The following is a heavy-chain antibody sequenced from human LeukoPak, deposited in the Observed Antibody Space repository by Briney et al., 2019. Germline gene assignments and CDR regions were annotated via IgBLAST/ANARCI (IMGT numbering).Heavy chain of an antibody. CDR2: INHSGST. V-gene: IGHV4-34*01. D-gene: IGHD2-2*01. J-gene: IGHJ4*02. CDR3: ARVRGYCSSTSCQPYDY. Sequence: SETLSLTCAVYGGSFSGYYWSWIRQPPGKGLEWIGEINHSGSTNYNPSLKSRVTISVDTSKNQFSLKLSSVTAADTAVYYCARVRGYCSSTSCQPYDYWGQGTLVTVSS. CDR1: GGSFSGYY.